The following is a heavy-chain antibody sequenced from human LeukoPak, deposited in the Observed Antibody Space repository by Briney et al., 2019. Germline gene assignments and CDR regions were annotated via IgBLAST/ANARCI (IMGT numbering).Heavy chain of an antibody. V-gene: IGHV4-59*01. Sequence: PSETLSLTCTVSGGSISSYYWSWLRQPPGKGLEWIGYIYYSGSTNYNPSLKSRVTISVDTSKNQFSLKLSSVTAADTAVYYCARSGDRYSSRDWFDPWGQGTLVTVSS. D-gene: IGHD6-13*01. CDR3: ARSGDRYSSRDWFDP. CDR2: IYYSGST. J-gene: IGHJ5*02. CDR1: GGSISSYY.